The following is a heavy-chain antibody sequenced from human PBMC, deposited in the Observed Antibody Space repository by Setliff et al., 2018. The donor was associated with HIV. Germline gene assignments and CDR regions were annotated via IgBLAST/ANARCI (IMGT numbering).Heavy chain of an antibody. D-gene: IGHD3-16*01. CDR2: IFGSGTT. Sequence: PSETLSLTCSVSTDSFSNFHWSWMRQPAGKGLEWIGRIFGSGTTHYNPSLKSRVTMSIDTSKNQFSLKLNSVTAADTAVYFCARDRSKYGTGSSAYNWFDPWG. CDR1: TDSFSNFH. CDR3: ARDRSKYGTGSSAYNWFDP. V-gene: IGHV4-4*07. J-gene: IGHJ5*02.